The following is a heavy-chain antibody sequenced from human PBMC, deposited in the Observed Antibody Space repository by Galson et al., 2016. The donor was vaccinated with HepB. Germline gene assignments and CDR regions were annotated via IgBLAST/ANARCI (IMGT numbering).Heavy chain of an antibody. Sequence: SETLSGTCKGSGDDSTSSGYFWGWIRQPPGKGLEWIGAISYRGTTYDYPSLKSRLTVSVDTSKNPFSLKLSSVTAAAPAVYSCALSVNEAFDIWGQGTMVTVSS. J-gene: IGHJ3*02. CDR1: GDDSTSSGYF. CDR2: ISYRGTT. V-gene: IGHV4-39*01. D-gene: IGHD1-1*01. CDR3: ALSVNEAFDI.